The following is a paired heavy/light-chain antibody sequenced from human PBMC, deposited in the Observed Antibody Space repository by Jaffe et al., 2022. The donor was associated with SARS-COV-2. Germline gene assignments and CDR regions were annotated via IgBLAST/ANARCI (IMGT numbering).Heavy chain of an antibody. D-gene: IGHD6-6*01. V-gene: IGHV3-11*01. CDR3: AREISSSSGGNDY. CDR1: GFTFSDYY. CDR2: ISSSGSTI. J-gene: IGHJ4*02. Sequence: QVQLVESGGGLVKPGGSLRLSCAASGFTFSDYYMSWIRQAPGKGLEWVSYISSSGSTIYYADSVKGRFTISRDNAKNSLYLQMNSLRAEDTAVYYCAREISSSSGGNDYWGQGTLVTVSS.
Light chain of an antibody. V-gene: IGKV1-8*01. CDR3: QQYYSYPQT. CDR2: AAS. CDR1: QGISSY. J-gene: IGKJ2*01. Sequence: AIRMTQSPSSFSASTGDRVTITCRASQGISSYLAWYQQKPGKAPKLLIYAASTLQSGVPSRFSGSGSGTDFTLTISCLQSEDFATYYCQQYYSYPQTFGQGTKLEIK.